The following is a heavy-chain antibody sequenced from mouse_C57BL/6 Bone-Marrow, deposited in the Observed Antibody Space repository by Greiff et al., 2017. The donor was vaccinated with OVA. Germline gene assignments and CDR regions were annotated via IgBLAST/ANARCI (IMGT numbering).Heavy chain of an antibody. D-gene: IGHD1-1*01. CDR3: TRIITTVVASYYFDY. V-gene: IGHV6-6*01. CDR2: IRNKANNHAT. CDR1: GFTFSDAW. Sequence: EVQVVESGGGLVQPGGSMKLSCAASGFTFSDAWMDWVRQSPEKGLEWVAEIRNKANNHATYYAESVKGRFTISRDDSKSSVYLQMNSLRAEDTGIYYCTRIITTVVASYYFDYWGQGTTLTVSS. J-gene: IGHJ2*01.